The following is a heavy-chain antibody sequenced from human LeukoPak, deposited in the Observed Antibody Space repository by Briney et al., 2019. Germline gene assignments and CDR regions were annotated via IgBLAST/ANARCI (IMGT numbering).Heavy chain of an antibody. Sequence: SETLSLTCTVSGASISSGSYYWSWIRQPAGKGLEWIGRVYTSGSTNYNPSLKSRVSISVDTSKNQFSLKLSSVTAADTAVYYCARGPRSAFDIWGQGTMVTVSS. CDR1: GASISSGSYY. J-gene: IGHJ3*02. V-gene: IGHV4-61*02. CDR2: VYTSGST. D-gene: IGHD1-26*01. CDR3: ARGPRSAFDI.